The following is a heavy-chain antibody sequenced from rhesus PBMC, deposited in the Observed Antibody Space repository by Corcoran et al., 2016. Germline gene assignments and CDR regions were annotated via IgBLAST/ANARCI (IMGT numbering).Heavy chain of an antibody. J-gene: IGHJ2*01. V-gene: IGHV3-136*01. D-gene: IGHD6-31*01. CDR3: TRVDWAAAGTWYFDL. Sequence: EVQLVESGGGLVQPGGSLRLSCAASGFTFSSYDMSWVRQAQGTGLEWVSYISYTGKNRNDADSVKGRCTISRDNAKNSLSLQMSSLRAEDTAVYYCTRVDWAAAGTWYFDLWGPGTPITISS. CDR2: ISYTGKNR. CDR1: GFTFSSYD.